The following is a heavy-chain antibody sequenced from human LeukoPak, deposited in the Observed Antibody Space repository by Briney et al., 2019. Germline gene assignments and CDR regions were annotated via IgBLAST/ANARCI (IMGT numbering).Heavy chain of an antibody. Sequence: GGSLRLSCAASGFTFSSYGMSWVRQAPGKGLEWVSGISGSGGSTYYVDSVKGRFTISRDNSKNTLYLQMNSLRAEDTAVYYCAKDEQRHFAYWGQGTLVTVSS. V-gene: IGHV3-23*01. CDR3: AKDEQRHFAY. J-gene: IGHJ4*02. D-gene: IGHD6-25*01. CDR1: GFTFSSYG. CDR2: ISGSGGST.